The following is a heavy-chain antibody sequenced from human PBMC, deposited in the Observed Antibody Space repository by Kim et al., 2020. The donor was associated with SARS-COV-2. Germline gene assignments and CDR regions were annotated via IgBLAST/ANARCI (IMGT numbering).Heavy chain of an antibody. Sequence: ASVKVSCKASGYTFTSYGISWVRQAPGQGLEWMGWISAYNGNTNYALKLQGRVTMTTDTSTSTAYMELRSLRSDDTAVYYCARWKIRFLEWPPRANYYYYMDVWGKGTTVTVSS. D-gene: IGHD3-3*01. CDR2: ISAYNGNT. V-gene: IGHV1-18*01. J-gene: IGHJ6*03. CDR3: ARWKIRFLEWPPRANYYYYMDV. CDR1: GYTFTSYG.